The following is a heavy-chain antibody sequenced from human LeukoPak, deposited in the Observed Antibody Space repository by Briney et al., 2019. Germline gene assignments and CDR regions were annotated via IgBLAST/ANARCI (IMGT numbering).Heavy chain of an antibody. CDR1: GGTFSSYA. J-gene: IGHJ6*03. CDR3: ASYSLGRDYYYYMDV. CDR2: IIPIFGTA. V-gene: IGHV1-69*13. D-gene: IGHD2-21*01. Sequence: GASVKVSCKASGGTFSSYAISWVRQAPGQGLEWMGGIIPIFGTANYAQKFQGRVTITADESTSTAYMELSSLRSEDTAVYYCASYSLGRDYYYYMDVWGKGTTVTVSS.